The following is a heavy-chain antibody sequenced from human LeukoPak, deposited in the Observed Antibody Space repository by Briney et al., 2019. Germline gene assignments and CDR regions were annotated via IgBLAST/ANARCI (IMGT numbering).Heavy chain of an antibody. J-gene: IGHJ2*01. V-gene: IGHV3-64*01. Sequence: PGGSLRLSCAASGFTFSSYAMHWVRQAPGKGLEYVSAISSNGGSTYYANSVKGRFTISRDNSKNTLYLQMGSLRAVDMAVYYCARARGGFDLWGRGTLVTVSS. D-gene: IGHD3-10*01. CDR1: GFTFSSYA. CDR3: ARARGGFDL. CDR2: ISSNGGST.